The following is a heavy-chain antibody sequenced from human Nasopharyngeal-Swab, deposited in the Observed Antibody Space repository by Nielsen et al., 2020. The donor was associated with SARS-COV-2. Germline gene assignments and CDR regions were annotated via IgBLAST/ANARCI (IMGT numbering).Heavy chain of an antibody. Sequence: ASVKVSCKASGYTFTSYYMHWVRQAPGQGLEWMGIINPSGGSTSYARKFQGRVTMTRDTSTSTVYMELSSLRSEDTAVYYCARDLGGPVAASPNGMDVWGQGTTVTVSS. CDR3: ARDLGGPVAASPNGMDV. V-gene: IGHV1-46*01. CDR2: INPSGGST. J-gene: IGHJ6*02. CDR1: GYTFTSYY. D-gene: IGHD2-15*01.